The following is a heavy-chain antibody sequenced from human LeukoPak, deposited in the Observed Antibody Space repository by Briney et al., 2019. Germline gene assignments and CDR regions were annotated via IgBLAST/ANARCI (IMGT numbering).Heavy chain of an antibody. V-gene: IGHV4-59*01. Sequence: SETLSLTCTVSGGSISSYYWSWIRQPPGKGLEWIGYIYYSGSTKYNPSLKSRVTISVDTSKNQFSLKLSSVTAADTAVYYCARSVNYDILTGYYTRFDYWGQGTLVTVSS. CDR3: ARSVNYDILTGYYTRFDY. J-gene: IGHJ4*02. CDR1: GGSISSYY. D-gene: IGHD3-9*01. CDR2: IYYSGST.